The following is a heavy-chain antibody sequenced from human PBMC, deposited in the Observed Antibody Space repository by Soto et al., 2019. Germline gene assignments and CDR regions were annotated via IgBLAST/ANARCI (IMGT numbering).Heavy chain of an antibody. Sequence: QVQLQESGPGLVKPSQTLSLTCTVSGGSISSGGYYWSWIRQHPGNGLEWIGYIYYSRSTYYNPSLKSRVTMALDTSKKQFSLELSPVTAADTAVQSFARVSGGDCHNGMDVWGQGTTVTVSS. J-gene: IGHJ6*02. CDR2: IYYSRST. D-gene: IGHD2-21*02. CDR1: GGSISSGGYY. CDR3: ARVSGGDCHNGMDV. V-gene: IGHV4-31*03.